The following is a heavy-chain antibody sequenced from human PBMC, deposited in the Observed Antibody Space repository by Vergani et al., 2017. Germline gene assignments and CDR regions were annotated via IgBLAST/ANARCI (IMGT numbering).Heavy chain of an antibody. CDR2: IYYSGST. J-gene: IGHJ5*02. Sequence: QVQLQESGPGLVKPSETLSLTCTVSGGSISSYYWSWIRQPPGKGLEWIGYIYYSGSTNYNPSLKIRVTISVDTSKNQFSLKLSSVTAADTAVYYCARRDIAAAGTGSIESWFDPWGQGTLVTVSS. D-gene: IGHD6-13*01. V-gene: IGHV4-59*01. CDR3: ARRDIAAAGTGSIESWFDP. CDR1: GGSISSYY.